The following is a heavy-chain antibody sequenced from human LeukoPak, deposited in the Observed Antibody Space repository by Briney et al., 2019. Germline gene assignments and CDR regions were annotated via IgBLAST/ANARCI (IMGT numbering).Heavy chain of an antibody. CDR2: INHSGST. V-gene: IGHV4-39*07. Sequence: SETLSLTCTVSGVSIRSSNSYWSWIRQPPGKGLEWIGEINHSGSTNYNPSLKSRVTISVDTSNNQFSLKLSSVTAADTAVYYCASPPDSSGYYYSYWGQGTLVTVSS. D-gene: IGHD3-22*01. CDR3: ASPPDSSGYYYSY. CDR1: GVSIRSSNSY. J-gene: IGHJ4*02.